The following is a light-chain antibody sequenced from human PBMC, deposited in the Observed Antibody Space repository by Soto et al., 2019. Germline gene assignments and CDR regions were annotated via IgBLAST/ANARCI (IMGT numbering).Light chain of an antibody. Sequence: DIQMTQSPSTLSASVGDRVMITCRASQSIGISLAWYQQISGKAPKVLIYAASCLESGVPLRFSGNGSGTEFTLTISSLQPDDFATYFCQQYSRNSFFGGGTKVDIK. V-gene: IGKV1-5*01. CDR1: QSIGIS. J-gene: IGKJ4*01. CDR3: QQYSRNSF. CDR2: AAS.